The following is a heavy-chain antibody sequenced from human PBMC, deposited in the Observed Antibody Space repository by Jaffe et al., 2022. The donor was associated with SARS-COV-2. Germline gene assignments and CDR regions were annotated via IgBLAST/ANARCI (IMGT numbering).Heavy chain of an antibody. D-gene: IGHD6-13*01. CDR3: ARDRGSSSWYANYYYGMDV. J-gene: IGHJ6*02. CDR2: INSDGSST. CDR1: GFTFSSYW. Sequence: EVQLVESGGGLVQPGGSLRLSCAASGFTFSSYWMHWVRQAPGKGLVWVSRINSDGSSTSYADSVKGRFTISRDNAKNTLYLQMNSLRAEDTAVYYCARDRGSSSWYANYYYGMDVWGQGTTVTVSS. V-gene: IGHV3-74*01.